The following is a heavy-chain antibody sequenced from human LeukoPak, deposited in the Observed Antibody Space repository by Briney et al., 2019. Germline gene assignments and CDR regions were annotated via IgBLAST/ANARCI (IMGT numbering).Heavy chain of an antibody. D-gene: IGHD4-23*01. J-gene: IGHJ4*02. V-gene: IGHV3-30*18. CDR2: IAYDGSNK. CDR1: GFTFSSYG. CDR3: AKAKEGPNSAYDY. Sequence: GGSLRLSCAASGFTFSSYGMHWVRQAPGKGLDWVAVIAYDGSNKKYADSVRGRFTISRDNSEKTLYLQMDSLRAEDSAVYYCAKAKEGPNSAYDYWGQGTLVTVSS.